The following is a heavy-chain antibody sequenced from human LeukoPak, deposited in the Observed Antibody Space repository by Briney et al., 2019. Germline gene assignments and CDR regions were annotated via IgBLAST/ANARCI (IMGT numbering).Heavy chain of an antibody. Sequence: SETLSLTCAVYGGSFSGYYWSWIRQPPGKGLKWIGEIKHSGSTNYNPSIKSGVTISVDTSKKQFSLKLSSVTAADTAVYYCARGGYSYGFGYWGQGTLVTVSS. CDR2: IKHSGST. J-gene: IGHJ4*02. D-gene: IGHD5-18*01. CDR1: GGSFSGYY. V-gene: IGHV4-34*01. CDR3: ARGGYSYGFGY.